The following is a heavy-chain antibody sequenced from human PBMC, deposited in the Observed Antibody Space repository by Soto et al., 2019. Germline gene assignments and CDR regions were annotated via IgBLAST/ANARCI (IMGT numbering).Heavy chain of an antibody. V-gene: IGHV4-30-4*01. CDR3: ARGRVVTSRQSYFAN. CDR1: GGSISSGDFY. Sequence: QVQLRESGPGLVKPSQTLSLTGTVSGGSISSGDFYWSWFRQPPGQALEWMGHIYYSGSTYYNPSLQSRISVQVVTSKNQFSLPMDSVTDADTAVYFCARGRVVTSRQSYFANCGQGALVIVSS. J-gene: IGHJ4*02. CDR2: IYYSGST. D-gene: IGHD2-15*01.